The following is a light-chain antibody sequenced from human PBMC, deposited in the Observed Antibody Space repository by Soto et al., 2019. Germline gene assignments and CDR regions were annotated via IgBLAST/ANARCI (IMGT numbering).Light chain of an antibody. J-gene: IGKJ1*01. CDR2: RAS. CDR3: QQYNRYFKS. CDR1: ENINMW. V-gene: IGKV1-5*03. Sequence: DIQMTQSPSTLSASVGDRVTITCRASENINMWLAWYQQKPGQAPRLLIQRASRVERGVPSRSSGSGSDTEFTLTISSLQPDDFATYYCQQYNRYFKSFGQGTKVHI.